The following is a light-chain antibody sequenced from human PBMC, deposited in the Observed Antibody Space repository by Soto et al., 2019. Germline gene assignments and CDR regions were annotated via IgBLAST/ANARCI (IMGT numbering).Light chain of an antibody. J-gene: IGKJ1*01. CDR2: GAS. V-gene: IGKV3-15*01. Sequence: EIVLTQSPGTLSLSPGERATLSCRASQTVSRSALAWYQQKPGQAPRLLIYGASTRATGIPARFSGSGSGTEFTLTISSLQSEDFAVYYCQQYNNRRTFGQGTKVDIK. CDR1: QTVSRS. CDR3: QQYNNRRT.